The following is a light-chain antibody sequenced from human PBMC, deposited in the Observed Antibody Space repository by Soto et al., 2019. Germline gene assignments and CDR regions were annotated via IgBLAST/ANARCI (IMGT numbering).Light chain of an antibody. V-gene: IGKV3D-20*02. CDR2: GAS. CDR1: QTVSNSY. J-gene: IGKJ4*01. CDR3: HQRSNWPLT. Sequence: EIVLTQSPGTLSLSPGERATLSCRASQTVSNSYLAWYQQKPGQAPRLLIYGASSRAAGTPDRFSVSGSGTDFTLIISRLAPEDFAVYYCHQRSNWPLTFGGGTKLEIK.